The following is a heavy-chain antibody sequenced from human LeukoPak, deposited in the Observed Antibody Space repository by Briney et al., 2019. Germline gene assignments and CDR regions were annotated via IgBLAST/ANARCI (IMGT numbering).Heavy chain of an antibody. J-gene: IGHJ3*02. CDR2: MNPNSGNA. V-gene: IGHV1-8*01. D-gene: IGHD5-12*01. CDR1: GYTFTSYD. CDR3: ARDMVATTTPLSLQTDAFDI. Sequence: ASVKVSCKASGYTFTSYDINWVRQATGQGLEWMGWMNPNSGNAGYAQKFQGRVTMTRNTSTSTVYMELSSLRSEDTAVYYCARDMVATTTPLSLQTDAFDIWGQGTMVTVSS.